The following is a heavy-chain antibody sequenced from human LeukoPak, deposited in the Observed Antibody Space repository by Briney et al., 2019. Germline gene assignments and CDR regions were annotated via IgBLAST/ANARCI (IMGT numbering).Heavy chain of an antibody. CDR1: GYSISSGYY. J-gene: IGHJ4*02. V-gene: IGHV4-38-2*02. D-gene: IGHD3-22*01. Sequence: PSETLSLTCTVSGYSISSGYYWGWIRQPPGKGLEWIGSIYHSGSTYYNPSLKSRVTISVDKSKNQFSLKLSSVTAADTAVYYCARGSYDSSGYYKYYFDYWGQGTLVTVSS. CDR2: IYHSGST. CDR3: ARGSYDSSGYYKYYFDY.